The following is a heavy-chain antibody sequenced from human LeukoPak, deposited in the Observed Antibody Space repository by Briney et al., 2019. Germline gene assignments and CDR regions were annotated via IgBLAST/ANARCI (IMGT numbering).Heavy chain of an antibody. V-gene: IGHV4-39*01. CDR1: GVSISSSNSY. D-gene: IGHD3/OR15-3a*01. J-gene: IGHJ4*02. CDR3: ARQTGSGLFILP. CDR2: IYYSGNT. Sequence: SETLSLTCTVSGVSISSSNSYWGWIRQPPGKGLEWIGSIYYSGNTYYNASLKSQVSISIDTSKNQFSLRLTSVTAADTAVYYCARQTGSGLFILPGGQGTLVTVST.